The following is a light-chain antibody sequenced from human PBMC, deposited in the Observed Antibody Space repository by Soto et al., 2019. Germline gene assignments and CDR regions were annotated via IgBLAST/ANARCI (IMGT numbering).Light chain of an antibody. Sequence: EIVLTQSPATLSLSPGERATLSCRASHSVDIYVDWYQQKPGQAPRLLIYDASKRSTGIAARFSGSGSGTDFTLTISSLEAVDFAVYYCQQRHNLITFGQGTRLET. V-gene: IGKV3-11*01. CDR1: HSVDIY. CDR3: QQRHNLIT. J-gene: IGKJ5*01. CDR2: DAS.